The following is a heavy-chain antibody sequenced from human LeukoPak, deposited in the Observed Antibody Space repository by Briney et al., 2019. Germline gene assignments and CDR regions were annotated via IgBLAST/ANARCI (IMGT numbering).Heavy chain of an antibody. V-gene: IGHV3-7*01. CDR1: GFNFTNYW. J-gene: IGHJ4*02. CDR3: ARDETFCSGGKCYTRGYFAF. CDR2: VKEDGTEE. Sequence: GGSLRLSCAVSGFNFTNYWMSWVRQAPGKGLEWVANVKEDGTEEYYGDSLMGRYTISRDNAKNSLFLQMSGLRAEDTALYYCARDETFCSGGKCYTRGYFAFWGQGTLVTVSS. D-gene: IGHD2-15*01.